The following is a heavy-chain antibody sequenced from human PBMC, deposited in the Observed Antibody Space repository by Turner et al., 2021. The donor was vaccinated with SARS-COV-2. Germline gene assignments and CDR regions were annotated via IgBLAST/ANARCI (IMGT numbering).Heavy chain of an antibody. J-gene: IGHJ3*02. CDR1: AYTFSSYY. CDR2: IKPSGGST. V-gene: IGHV1-46*01. Sequence: QVQLVQSGAVVKKPGASVKVSCKASAYTFSSYYIHWVRQAPGQGLESIGIIKPSGGSTAYAQKFQSRVTMTRDTSMSTVNMGLSSLTSEVTAMYYCARIRSSSSVRDAYDIWGQGTMVTVSS. D-gene: IGHD6-6*01. CDR3: ARIRSSSSVRDAYDI.